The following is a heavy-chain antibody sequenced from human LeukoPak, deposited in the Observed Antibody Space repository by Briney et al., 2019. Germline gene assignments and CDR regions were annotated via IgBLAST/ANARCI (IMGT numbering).Heavy chain of an antibody. CDR2: IYFTGST. Sequence: SETLSLTCTVSGGSISSSTYYWAWIRQPPGKGLEWIGSIYFTGSTYYTPSLKSRLTISLDTSKRQISLKLSSVTAADTAVYYCARVSSSWLRYFDYWGQGTLVTVSS. J-gene: IGHJ4*02. V-gene: IGHV4-39*07. CDR3: ARVSSSWLRYFDY. CDR1: GGSISSSTYY. D-gene: IGHD6-13*01.